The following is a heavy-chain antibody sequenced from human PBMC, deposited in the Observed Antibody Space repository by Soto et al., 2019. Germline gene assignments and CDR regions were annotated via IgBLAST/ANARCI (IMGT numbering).Heavy chain of an antibody. J-gene: IGHJ4*02. CDR1: GYTLTELS. V-gene: IGHV1-24*01. Sequence: ASVKVSCKVSGYTLTELSMHWVRQAPGKGLEWMGGFDPEDGETIYAQKFQGRVTMTEDTSTDTAYMELSSLRSEDTAVYYCATEGCSSFPSPYDYWTQGTLVIVSS. D-gene: IGHD5-18*01. CDR3: ATEGCSSFPSPYDY. CDR2: FDPEDGET.